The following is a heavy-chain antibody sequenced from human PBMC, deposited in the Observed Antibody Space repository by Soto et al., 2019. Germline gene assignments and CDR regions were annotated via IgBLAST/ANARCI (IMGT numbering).Heavy chain of an antibody. D-gene: IGHD3-3*01. V-gene: IGHV3-21*01. CDR1: GFSFSTYS. Sequence: PGGSLRLSCAASGFSFSTYSMNWVRQAPGKGLEWVSCISGSSSYIYYADSVKGRFTISRDNARNSLYLQMNSLRAEDTAVYYCAGSYDMWSGYDYWGQGTLVTVSS. CDR3: AGSYDMWSGYDY. CDR2: ISGSSSYI. J-gene: IGHJ4*02.